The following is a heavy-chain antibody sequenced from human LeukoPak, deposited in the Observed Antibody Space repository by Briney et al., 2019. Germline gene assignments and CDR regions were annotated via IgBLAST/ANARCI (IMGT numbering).Heavy chain of an antibody. Sequence: ASVKVSCKASGYTFTSYYMHWVRQAPGQGLEWMGIINPSGGSTSYAQKFQGRVTMTRDTSTSTVYMELSSLRSEDTAVYYGARSSEDSSGYYLDDPWGQGTLVTVSS. CDR2: INPSGGST. D-gene: IGHD3-22*01. CDR1: GYTFTSYY. J-gene: IGHJ5*02. V-gene: IGHV1-46*01. CDR3: ARSSEDSSGYYLDDP.